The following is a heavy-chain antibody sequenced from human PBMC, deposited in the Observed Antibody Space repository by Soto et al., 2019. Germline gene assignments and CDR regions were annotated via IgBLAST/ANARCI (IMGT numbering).Heavy chain of an antibody. CDR2: IFSGGST. CDR3: ARDALDY. Sequence: PGKGLEWVSVIFSGGSTYYADSVKGRFTLSRDNSKNTLYLQMNSLRAEDTAVYYCARDALDYWGQGTLVTVS. V-gene: IGHV3-66*01. J-gene: IGHJ4*02.